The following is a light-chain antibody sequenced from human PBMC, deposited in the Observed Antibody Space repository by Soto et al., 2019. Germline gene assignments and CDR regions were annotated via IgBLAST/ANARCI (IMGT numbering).Light chain of an antibody. V-gene: IGKV3-20*01. J-gene: IGKJ1*01. CDR2: GAS. Sequence: EIVLTQSPGTLSLSPGERVTLSCRASQSVSSSYLAWYQQKPGQAPRLLIYGASSRATGIPDRFSGSGSGTDFTLTISRLEPEAFAVYYCQQYGSSRTFGQGTKVEIK. CDR3: QQYGSSRT. CDR1: QSVSSSY.